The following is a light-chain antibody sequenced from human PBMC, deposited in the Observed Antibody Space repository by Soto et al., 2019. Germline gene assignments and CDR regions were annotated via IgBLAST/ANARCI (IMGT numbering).Light chain of an antibody. CDR2: AAS. V-gene: IGKV3D-15*01. CDR1: ETVRSN. J-gene: IGKJ5*01. Sequence: RVMTQSPDTLSVSPGERATLSCRASETVRSNLAWYQQKPGQAPRLLIYAASTRATGIPARFIGNGSGTEFTLTISSLQSEDFAVYYCQQYGASLYTFGQGTRLEIK. CDR3: QQYGASLYT.